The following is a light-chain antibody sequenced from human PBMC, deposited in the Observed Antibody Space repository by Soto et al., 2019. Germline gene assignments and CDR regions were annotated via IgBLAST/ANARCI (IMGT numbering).Light chain of an antibody. CDR2: DTS. CDR1: QSVSSSY. Sequence: EIVLTQSPGTLSLSPGERSTLSCRASQSVSSSYLAWYQQNPGQAPRLLIYDTSTRATGIPARFSGSGSGTEFTLTISSLQSEDFAVYYCQQYNNWPPITFGQGTRLEIK. V-gene: IGKV3-15*01. J-gene: IGKJ5*01. CDR3: QQYNNWPPIT.